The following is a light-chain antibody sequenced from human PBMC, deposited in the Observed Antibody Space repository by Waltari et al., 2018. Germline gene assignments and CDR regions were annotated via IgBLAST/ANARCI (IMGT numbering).Light chain of an antibody. V-gene: IGLV1-44*01. J-gene: IGLJ3*02. CDR1: RSNIGSNT. CDR2: GND. Sequence: QSVLTQPPSASGTPGLRVTISCSGSRSNIGSNTGNRYKHPPGRAPKLLIYGNDQRPSGVPDRISGSKSGSSASLAINGLQSEDEADYYCAAWDDSLNGWVFGGGTKLTVL. CDR3: AAWDDSLNGWV.